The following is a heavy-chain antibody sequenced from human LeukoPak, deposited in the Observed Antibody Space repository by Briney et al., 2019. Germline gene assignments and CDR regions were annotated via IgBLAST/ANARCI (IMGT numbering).Heavy chain of an antibody. Sequence: GGSLRLSCAASGFTFSSYSMNWVRQAPGKGLEWVSSISSSSSYIYYADSVKGRFTISRDNAKNSLYLQMNSLRAEDTAVYYCARVDYSNYGLGAFDIWGQGTMVTVSS. CDR1: GFTFSSYS. CDR2: ISSSSSYI. CDR3: ARVDYSNYGLGAFDI. V-gene: IGHV3-21*01. J-gene: IGHJ3*02. D-gene: IGHD4-11*01.